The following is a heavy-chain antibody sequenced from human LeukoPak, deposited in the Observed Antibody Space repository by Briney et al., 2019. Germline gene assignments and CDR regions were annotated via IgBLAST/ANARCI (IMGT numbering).Heavy chain of an antibody. J-gene: IGHJ6*02. D-gene: IGHD3-3*01. V-gene: IGHV4-59*01. CDR1: GGSISSYY. CDR3: ARSLSRTIFGVVPYYYYYGMDV. CDR2: IYYSGST. Sequence: PSETLSLTCTVSGGSISSYYWSWIRQPPGKGLEWIGYIYYSGSTNYNPSLKSRVTISVDTSKNQFSLKLSSVTAADTAVYYCARSLSRTIFGVVPYYYYYGMDVWGQGTTVTVSS.